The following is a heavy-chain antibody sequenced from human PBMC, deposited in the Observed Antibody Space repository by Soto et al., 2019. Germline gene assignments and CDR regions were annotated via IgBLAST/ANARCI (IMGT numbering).Heavy chain of an antibody. V-gene: IGHV3-9*01. CDR3: AKDTLEATGGMDSRFDP. CDR2: ISWNSGSI. CDR1: GFTFDDYA. D-gene: IGHD1-1*01. Sequence: EVQLVESGGGLVQPGRSLRLSCAASGFTFDDYAMHWVRQAPGKGLEWVSGISWNSGSIGYADSVKGRFTISRDNAKNSLYLQMNSLRAEDTALYYCAKDTLEATGGMDSRFDPWGQGTLVTVSS. J-gene: IGHJ5*02.